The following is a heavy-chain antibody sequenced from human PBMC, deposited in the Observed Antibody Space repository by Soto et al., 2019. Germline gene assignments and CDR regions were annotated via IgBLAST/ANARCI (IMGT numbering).Heavy chain of an antibody. CDR3: ARGAAAGPLHYYYYYGMDV. Sequence: ASVKVSCKASGYTFTGYYMHWVRQAPGQGLEWMGWINPNSGGTNYAQKFQGWVTMTRDTSISTAYMELSRLRSDDTAVYYCARGAAAGPLHYYYYYGMDVWGQGTTVTVSS. D-gene: IGHD6-13*01. V-gene: IGHV1-2*04. CDR1: GYTFTGYY. CDR2: INPNSGGT. J-gene: IGHJ6*02.